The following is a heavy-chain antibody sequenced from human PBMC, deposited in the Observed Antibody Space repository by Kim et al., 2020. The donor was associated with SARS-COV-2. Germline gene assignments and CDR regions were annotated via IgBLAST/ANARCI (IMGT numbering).Heavy chain of an antibody. Sequence: SETLSLTCAVYGGSFGTTSYYWSWIRQPPGKGLEWIGEINRGGSTKYNPSLTGRATMSLGTSNNQFSLQLRSVTAADTAMYYCARGVASGSFFHYWGPGT. CDR2: INRGGST. CDR1: GGSFGTTSYY. J-gene: IGHJ4*02. D-gene: IGHD3-10*01. V-gene: IGHV4-34*01. CDR3: ARGVASGSFFHY.